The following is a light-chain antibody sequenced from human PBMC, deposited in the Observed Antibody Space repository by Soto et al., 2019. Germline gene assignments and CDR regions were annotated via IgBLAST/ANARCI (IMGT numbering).Light chain of an antibody. CDR1: SSDVGRYNY. Sequence: QSVLTQPPSASGSPGQSVTISCTGTSSDVGRYNYVSWYQQHPGKAPKLMIYEVSKWPSGVPDRFSGSKSGNTASLTVSGLQAEDEADYYCASYTGSTWVFGGGTKVTVL. CDR2: EVS. J-gene: IGLJ3*02. V-gene: IGLV2-8*01. CDR3: ASYTGSTWV.